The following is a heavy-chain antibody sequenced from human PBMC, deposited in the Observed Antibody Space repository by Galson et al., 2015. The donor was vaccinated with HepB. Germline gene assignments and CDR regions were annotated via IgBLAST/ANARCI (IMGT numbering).Heavy chain of an antibody. Sequence: SVKVSCKVSGYTLTELYMRWVRQAPGKGLEWMGGFDPEHGETIYAQKFQGRVTMTEDTSADTAYMELSSLRFEDTAVYYCAPDLVGGWYALQDEFDYWGQGTLVTVSS. V-gene: IGHV1-24*01. CDR2: FDPEHGET. CDR1: GYTLTELY. D-gene: IGHD6-19*01. CDR3: APDLVGGWYALQDEFDY. J-gene: IGHJ4*02.